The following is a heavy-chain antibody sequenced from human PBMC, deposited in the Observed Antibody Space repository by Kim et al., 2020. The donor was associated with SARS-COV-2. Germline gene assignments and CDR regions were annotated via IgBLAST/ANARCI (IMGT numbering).Heavy chain of an antibody. CDR2: ST. V-gene: IGHV4-39*07. D-gene: IGHD3-16*01. Sequence: STYFNPSLKSRVTISVATSKNHFSLMLSSVTAPDTAVYYCARENDGDFDYWGQGTLVTVSS. CDR3: ARENDGDFDY. J-gene: IGHJ4*02.